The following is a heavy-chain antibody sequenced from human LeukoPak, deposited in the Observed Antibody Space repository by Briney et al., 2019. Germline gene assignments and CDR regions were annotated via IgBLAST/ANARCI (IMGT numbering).Heavy chain of an antibody. V-gene: IGHV1-2*06. D-gene: IGHD2-15*01. Sequence: ASVKVSCKASGYTFTGYYMHWVRQAPGQGLEWMGRINPNSGGTNYAQKFQGRVTMTRVTSISTAYMELSRLRSDDTAVYYCASRTLTYYYGMDVWGQGTTVTVSS. CDR2: INPNSGGT. J-gene: IGHJ6*02. CDR3: ASRTLTYYYGMDV. CDR1: GYTFTGYY.